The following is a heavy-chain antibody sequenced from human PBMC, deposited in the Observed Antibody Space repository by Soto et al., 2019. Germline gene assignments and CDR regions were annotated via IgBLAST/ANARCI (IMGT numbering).Heavy chain of an antibody. CDR2: IIPIFGNT. CDR1: RGTLNSYA. Sequence: QVQLVQSGVEVKKPGSSVKVSCKASRGTLNSYAIDWVRQAPGQGLEWMGGIIPIFGNTYYAQRLQGRVKLTADESTRTAYMELSTLTSEDTAVYYCARGTVTGSEYNFYYYGMDVWGQGTTVIVSS. V-gene: IGHV1-69*12. D-gene: IGHD1-1*01. CDR3: ARGTVTGSEYNFYYYGMDV. J-gene: IGHJ6*02.